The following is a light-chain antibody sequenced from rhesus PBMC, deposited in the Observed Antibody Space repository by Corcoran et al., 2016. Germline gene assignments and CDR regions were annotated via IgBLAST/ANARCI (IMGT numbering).Light chain of an antibody. J-gene: IGKJ3*01. CDR1: QGISSY. Sequence: DIQMTQSPSSVSASVGDRVTITCRASQGISSYLAWYQQKPGKAPKLLIYYATTLQSGVPSRFSGSGSGTEFTLTISSLQPEDFATYSCPQPNSNPFTFVPGTKLYIK. V-gene: IGKV1-25*01. CDR3: PQPNSNPFT. CDR2: YAT.